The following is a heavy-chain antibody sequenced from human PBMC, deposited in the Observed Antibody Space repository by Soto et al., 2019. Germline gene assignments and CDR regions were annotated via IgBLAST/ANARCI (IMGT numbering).Heavy chain of an antibody. D-gene: IGHD1-7*01. CDR1: GYTFTSYA. V-gene: IGHV1-3*01. CDR3: ARSGYRITGTPSPFDY. J-gene: IGHJ4*02. Sequence: QVQLVQSGAEVKKPGASVKVSCKASGYTFTSYAMHWVRQAPGQRLEWMGWINAANGNTKYSQKFQGRVTITRDTSASTAYMELSSLRSEDTAVYYCARSGYRITGTPSPFDYWGQGTLVTVSS. CDR2: INAANGNT.